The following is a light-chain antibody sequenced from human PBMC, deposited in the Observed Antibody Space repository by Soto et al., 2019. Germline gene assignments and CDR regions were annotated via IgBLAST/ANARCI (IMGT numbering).Light chain of an antibody. J-gene: IGKJ5*01. CDR3: QQYNIWPPIT. V-gene: IGKV3-15*01. CDR2: GAY. Sequence: EIVMTQSPPTLSVSPGERATLSCRASQSVSSNLAWYQQKPGQAPRLLIYGAYTRAAGVPARFSGSGSGTEFTLTITSLQSEDIALYYCQQYNIWPPITFGQGTRLEIK. CDR1: QSVSSN.